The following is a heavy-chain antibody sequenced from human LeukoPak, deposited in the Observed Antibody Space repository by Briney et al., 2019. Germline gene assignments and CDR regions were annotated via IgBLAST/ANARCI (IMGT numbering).Heavy chain of an antibody. CDR1: GYTFTSYG. CDR3: ARDRISGYYGYYYYMDV. CDR2: ISAYNGNT. J-gene: IGHJ6*03. V-gene: IGHV1-18*01. Sequence: ASVKVSCKASGYTFTSYGISWLRQAPGQGLEGMGWISAYNGNTNYAQKLQGRVTMTTDTSTSTAYMELRSLRSDDTAVYYCARDRISGYYGYYYYMDVWGKGTTVTVSS. D-gene: IGHD3-3*01.